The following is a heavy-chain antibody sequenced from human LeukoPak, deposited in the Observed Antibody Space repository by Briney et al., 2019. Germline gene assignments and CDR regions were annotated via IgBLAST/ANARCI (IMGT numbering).Heavy chain of an antibody. CDR2: SRAKIDSYTT. CDR3: VREYYYDFPQ. J-gene: IGHJ4*02. D-gene: IGHD3-3*01. CDR1: GFTFSDHY. V-gene: IGHV3-72*01. Sequence: GGSLRLSCAASGFTFSDHYMDWVRQAPGKGLEWVGRSRAKIDSYTTEYAASVKGRFTISRDESENTLYLHMNSLKTEDKAVYYCVREYYYDFPQWGQGTLVTVSS.